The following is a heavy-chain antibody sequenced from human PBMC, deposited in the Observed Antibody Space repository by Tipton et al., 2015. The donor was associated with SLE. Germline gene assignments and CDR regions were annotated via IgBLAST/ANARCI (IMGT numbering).Heavy chain of an antibody. D-gene: IGHD3-9*01. CDR1: GGTFSSYA. Sequence: QLVQSGAEVKKPGSSVKVSCKASGGTFSSYAISWVRQAPGQGLEWMGGIIPIFGTANYAQKFQGRVTITADESTSTAYMELSSLRSDDTAVYYWARGGHYDIVTGYFPAPGYYYYGLDVWGQGTTVTVSS. CDR2: IIPIFGTA. CDR3: ARGGHYDIVTGYFPAPGYYYYGLDV. V-gene: IGHV1-69*01. J-gene: IGHJ6*02.